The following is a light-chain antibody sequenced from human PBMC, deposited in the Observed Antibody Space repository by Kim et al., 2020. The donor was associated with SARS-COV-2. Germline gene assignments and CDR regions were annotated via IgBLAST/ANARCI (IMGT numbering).Light chain of an antibody. CDR2: DAS. CDR1: QYLATW. J-gene: IGKJ2*01. Sequence: DIQMTQYPSTLSASVGDTVSITCRASQYLATWVAWYQQKPGMAPKVLMYDASKLKSGVPSRFSGSGSGTEFTLTITSLQPDDFATYYGQQYKSDPYTCGPGTKLEI. V-gene: IGKV1-5*01. CDR3: QQYKSDPYT.